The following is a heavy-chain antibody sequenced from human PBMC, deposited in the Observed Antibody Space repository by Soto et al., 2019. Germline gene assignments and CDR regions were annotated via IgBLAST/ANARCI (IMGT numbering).Heavy chain of an antibody. Sequence: PXGSLRLSCAASGFTFSSYEMNWVRQAPGKGLEWVSYISSSGSTIYYADSVKGRFTISRDNAKNSLYLQMNSLRAEDTAVYYCARSIAVADDAFDIWGQGTMVTVSS. CDR3: ARSIAVADDAFDI. CDR2: ISSSGSTI. J-gene: IGHJ3*02. V-gene: IGHV3-48*03. CDR1: GFTFSSYE. D-gene: IGHD6-19*01.